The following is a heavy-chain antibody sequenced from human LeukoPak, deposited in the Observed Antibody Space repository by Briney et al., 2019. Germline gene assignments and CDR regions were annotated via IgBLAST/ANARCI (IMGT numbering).Heavy chain of an antibody. V-gene: IGHV2-26*01. J-gene: IGHJ4*02. D-gene: IGHD3-22*01. CDR1: GGSIRSSSYY. CDR2: IFSNDEK. Sequence: ETLSLTCTVSGGSIRSSSYYWGWIRQPPGKALEWLAHIFSNDEKSYSTSLKSRLTISKDTSKSQVVLTMTNMDPVDTATYYCARMAYYYDSSGYYPDDYWGQGTLVTVSS. CDR3: ARMAYYYDSSGYYPDDY.